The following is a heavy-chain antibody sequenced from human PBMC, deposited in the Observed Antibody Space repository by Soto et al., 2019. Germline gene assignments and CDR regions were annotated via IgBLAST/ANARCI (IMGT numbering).Heavy chain of an antibody. J-gene: IGHJ2*01. CDR1: GFTFSSYG. D-gene: IGHD2-21*02. V-gene: IGHV3-30*18. CDR3: AKDGSGGNSQSAVYWYFDL. CDR2: ISYDGSNK. Sequence: GGSLRLSCAASGFTFSSYGMHWVRQAPGKGLEWVAVISYDGSNKYYADSVKGRFTISRDNSKNTLYLQMNSLRAEDTAVYYCAKDGSGGNSQSAVYWYFDLWGRGTLVTVSS.